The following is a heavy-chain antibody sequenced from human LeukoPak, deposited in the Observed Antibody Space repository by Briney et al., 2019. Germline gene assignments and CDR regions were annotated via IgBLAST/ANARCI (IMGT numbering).Heavy chain of an antibody. CDR3: ARGRGSDY. D-gene: IGHD3-16*01. CDR1: GFTFSNYW. J-gene: IGHJ4*02. Sequence: PGGSLRLSCAASGFTFSNYWMHWVRQAPGKGLEWVANIKHDGSEEYYVDSVKGRFTISRDNAKNSLFLQMNSLRAEDTAVYYCARGRGSDYWGQGTLVTVSS. CDR2: IKHDGSEE. V-gene: IGHV3-7*05.